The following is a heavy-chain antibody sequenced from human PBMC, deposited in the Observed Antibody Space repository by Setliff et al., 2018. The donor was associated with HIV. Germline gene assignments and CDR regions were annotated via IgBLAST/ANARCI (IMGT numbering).Heavy chain of an antibody. CDR1: GYTFNNYG. CDR3: ARGKTWLRFLDY. CDR2: ISAYNGNT. J-gene: IGHJ4*02. Sequence: GASVKVSCKASGYTFNNYGISWVRQAPGQGLEWMGWISAYNGNTNYAQKLQGRVTVTMDTSTSTAYMELRSLKSDDTAVYYCARGKTWLRFLDYWGQGTLVTVSS. V-gene: IGHV1-18*01. D-gene: IGHD5-12*01.